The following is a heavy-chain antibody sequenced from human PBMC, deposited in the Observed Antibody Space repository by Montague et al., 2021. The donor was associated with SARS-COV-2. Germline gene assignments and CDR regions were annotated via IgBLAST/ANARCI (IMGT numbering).Heavy chain of an antibody. Sequence: TLSLTCTVSGGSISSGGYYWSWIRQHPGKGLEWIGNIYYSGSTYYNPSLKSRVTISADTSKNQFSLKLSSVTAADTAVYYCARHLGPYSSGWGYYYDMDVWGQGTMVTVSS. J-gene: IGHJ6*02. CDR1: GGSISSGGYY. CDR3: ARHLGPYSSGWGYYYDMDV. CDR2: IYYSGST. D-gene: IGHD6-19*01. V-gene: IGHV4-31*03.